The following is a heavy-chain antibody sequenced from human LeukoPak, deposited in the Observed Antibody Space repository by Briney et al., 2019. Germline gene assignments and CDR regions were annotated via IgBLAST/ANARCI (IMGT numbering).Heavy chain of an antibody. CDR2: INHSGST. CDR3: ARTYCSGGSCYYYYYGMDV. D-gene: IGHD2-15*01. J-gene: IGHJ6*02. Sequence: PSETLSLTCAVYGGSFSGYYWSWIRQPPGKGLEWIGEINHSGSTNYNPSLKSRVTISVDTSKNQFSLKLSSVTAADTAVYYCARTYCSGGSCYYYYYGMDVWGQGTTVTVSS. V-gene: IGHV4-34*01. CDR1: GGSFSGYY.